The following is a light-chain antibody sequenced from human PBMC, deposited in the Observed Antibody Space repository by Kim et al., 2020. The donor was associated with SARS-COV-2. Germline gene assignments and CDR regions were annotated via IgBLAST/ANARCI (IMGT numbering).Light chain of an antibody. CDR1: QSVSSVH. J-gene: IGKJ1*01. V-gene: IGKV3-20*01. Sequence: ELVLTQSPGTLSLSPGDRATLSCRACQSVSSVHLAWYQQKPGQAPRLIIFGITRRATDIPDRFSGSGAGTDFTLTISGLEPEDSAIYYCQQYAGVPPTFGQGTKVDIK. CDR2: GIT. CDR3: QQYAGVPPT.